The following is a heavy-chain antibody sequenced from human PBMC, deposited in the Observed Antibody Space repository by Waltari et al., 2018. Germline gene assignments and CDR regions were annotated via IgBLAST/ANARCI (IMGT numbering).Heavy chain of an antibody. J-gene: IGHJ4*02. V-gene: IGHV3-53*01. Sequence: EVQLVESGGGLIQPGGSLRLYCAASGVTVSNNYMRWVCQAPGKGLEWVSVIYSGGDTYYAASVKGRFTISRDNSKNTLYLQMNNLRVEDTAVYYCARDDWAALALRYWGQGTLVTVSS. CDR2: IYSGGDT. CDR1: GVTVSNNY. D-gene: IGHD5-18*01. CDR3: ARDDWAALALRY.